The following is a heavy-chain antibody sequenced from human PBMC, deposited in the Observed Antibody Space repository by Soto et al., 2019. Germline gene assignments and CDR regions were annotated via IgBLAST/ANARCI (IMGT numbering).Heavy chain of an antibody. CDR3: VNLLTTGS. CDR2: VSGSGGTT. Sequence: EVQLLESGGGFVQPGGSLRLACAASGFTFSSYCMSWVRQAPGKGLEWVSTVSGSGGTTYYADSVKGRFTISRDNSKNSLYLQVNSLRAEDTAVYYCVNLLTTGSGGQGSLVTVSS. D-gene: IGHD4-17*01. J-gene: IGHJ4*02. V-gene: IGHV3-23*01. CDR1: GFTFSSYC.